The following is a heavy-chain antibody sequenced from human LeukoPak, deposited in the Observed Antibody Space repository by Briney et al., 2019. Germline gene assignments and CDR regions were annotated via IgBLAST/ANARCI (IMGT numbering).Heavy chain of an antibody. CDR2: ISAYNGNT. D-gene: IGHD3-16*02. J-gene: IGHJ4*02. CDR1: GYTCTSYG. CDR3: AREESDDYVWGSYRYNQGPFDY. V-gene: IGHV1-18*01. Sequence: ASVKVSCKASGYTCTSYGISWVRQAPGQGLEWMGWISAYNGNTNYAQKLQGRVTMTTDTSTSTAYMELRSLRSDDTAVYYCAREESDDYVWGSYRYNQGPFDYWGQGTLVTVSS.